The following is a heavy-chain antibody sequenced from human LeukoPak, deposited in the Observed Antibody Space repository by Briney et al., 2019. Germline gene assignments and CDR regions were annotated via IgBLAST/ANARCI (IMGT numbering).Heavy chain of an antibody. Sequence: GGSLRLSCAASGFTFSSYAMSWVRRAPGKGLEWVANIKQDGSEKYYVDSVKGRFTISRDNAKNSLYLQMNSLRAEDTAVYYCAREDNDILTGYYVWASYYFDYWGQGTLVTVSS. V-gene: IGHV3-7*01. J-gene: IGHJ4*02. CDR1: GFTFSSYA. D-gene: IGHD3-9*01. CDR2: IKQDGSEK. CDR3: AREDNDILTGYYVWASYYFDY.